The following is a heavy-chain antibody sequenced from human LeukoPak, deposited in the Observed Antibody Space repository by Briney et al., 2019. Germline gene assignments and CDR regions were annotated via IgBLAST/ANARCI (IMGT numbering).Heavy chain of an antibody. CDR1: GFTFSSYW. Sequence: PGGSLRLSCAASGFTFSSYWMSWVRQAPGKGLEWVANIKQDGSEKQYVDSVKGRFTISRDNVKNSLYLQINGLRVEDTAVYYCAKASRGPGETYWGQGTLVTVSS. CDR3: AKASRGPGETY. V-gene: IGHV3-7*01. J-gene: IGHJ4*02. CDR2: IKQDGSEK. D-gene: IGHD3-10*01.